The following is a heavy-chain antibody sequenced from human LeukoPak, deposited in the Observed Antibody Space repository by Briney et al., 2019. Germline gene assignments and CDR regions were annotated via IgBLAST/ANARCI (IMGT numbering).Heavy chain of an antibody. CDR1: GFTFSSYG. Sequence: GGSLRLSSAASGFTFSSYGMHWVRQAPGKGLEWVAVISYDGSNKYYADSVKGRFTISRDNSKNTLYLQMNSLRAEDTAVYYCAKDTGSGWYYFDYWGQGTLVTVSS. V-gene: IGHV3-30*18. J-gene: IGHJ4*02. CDR2: ISYDGSNK. D-gene: IGHD6-19*01. CDR3: AKDTGSGWYYFDY.